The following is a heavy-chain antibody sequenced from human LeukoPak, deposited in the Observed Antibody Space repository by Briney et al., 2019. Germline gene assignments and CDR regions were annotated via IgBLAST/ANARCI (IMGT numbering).Heavy chain of an antibody. D-gene: IGHD3-22*01. Sequence: PGGSLRLSCAASGFTFSSYEMNWVRQAPGKGLEWVSYISSSSSTIYYADSVKGRFTISRDNAKNSLYLQMNSLRAEDTAVYYCARDAPYYYDSSGLDYWGQGTLVTVSS. CDR1: GFTFSSYE. J-gene: IGHJ4*02. CDR2: ISSSSSTI. CDR3: ARDAPYYYDSSGLDY. V-gene: IGHV3-48*01.